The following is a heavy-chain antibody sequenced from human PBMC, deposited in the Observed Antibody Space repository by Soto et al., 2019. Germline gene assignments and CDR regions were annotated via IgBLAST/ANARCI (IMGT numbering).Heavy chain of an antibody. CDR3: ARGPRQEYYFDY. J-gene: IGHJ4*02. CDR1: GYTFTSYA. Sequence: GASVKVSCKASGYTFTSYAMHWVRQAPGQRLEWMGWINAGNGNTKYSQKFQGRVTITRDTSASTAYMELSSLRSEDTAVYYCARGPRQEYYFDYWGQGTLVTVSS. V-gene: IGHV1-3*01. CDR2: INAGNGNT. D-gene: IGHD3-10*01.